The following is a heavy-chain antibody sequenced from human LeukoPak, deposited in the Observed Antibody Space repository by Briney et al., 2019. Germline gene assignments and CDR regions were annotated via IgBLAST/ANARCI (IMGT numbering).Heavy chain of an antibody. D-gene: IGHD4-17*01. J-gene: IGHJ5*02. CDR3: ARLYGDYA. CDR2: VYYGGSI. V-gene: IGHV4-39*01. CDR1: GGSISTSLYY. Sequence: PWETLSLTCTVSGGSISTSLYYWVWIRQSPGKGLEWIASVYYGGSIYYNPSLKSRATMAVDMSKNQFSLKLRSVTAADTAVYYCARLYGDYAWGQGTLVTVSS.